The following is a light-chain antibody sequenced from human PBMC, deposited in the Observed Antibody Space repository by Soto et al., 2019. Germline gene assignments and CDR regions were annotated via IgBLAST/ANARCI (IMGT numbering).Light chain of an antibody. Sequence: DIQMTQSPSTLSASVGDRVTITCRASQSISKWLAWYQQKPWKAPTLLIYDASSLESGVPAWFSGSGSGTEFTLTITSLQPDDFATYYCQQYNSYSPETFGQGTKVDIK. CDR1: QSISKW. V-gene: IGKV1-5*01. J-gene: IGKJ1*01. CDR2: DAS. CDR3: QQYNSYSPET.